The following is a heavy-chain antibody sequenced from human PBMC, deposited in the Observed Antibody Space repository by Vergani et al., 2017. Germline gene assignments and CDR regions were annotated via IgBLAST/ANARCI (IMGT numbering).Heavy chain of an antibody. D-gene: IGHD3-22*01. V-gene: IGHV4-61*02. CDR1: GGSISAGYYF. Sequence: QVQLQASGPGRVKPSQTLSLTCTMSGGSISAGYYFWSWIRQPAGKGLEWLGHISASGNASHSPSLKTRVSMSVDTSKNQFSLTVTSVTAADTAISFCARRSGGYDSGGKVHPLRTAFDVWGHGTVVTVSS. J-gene: IGHJ3*01. CDR3: ARRSGGYDSGGKVHPLRTAFDV. CDR2: ISASGNA.